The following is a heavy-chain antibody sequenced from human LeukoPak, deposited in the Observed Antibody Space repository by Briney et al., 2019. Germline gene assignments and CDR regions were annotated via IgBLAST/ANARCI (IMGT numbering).Heavy chain of an antibody. V-gene: IGHV4-59*01. CDR1: GVSISSYY. J-gene: IGHJ4*02. Sequence: SETLSLTCTVSGVSISSYYWSWIRQPPGKGLEWIGYIYYSGSTNYNPSLKSRVTISVDTSKNQFSLKLSSVTAADTAVYYCARDIGYYDSSGYYDYWGQGTLVTVSS. CDR3: ARDIGYYDSSGYYDY. D-gene: IGHD3-22*01. CDR2: IYYSGST.